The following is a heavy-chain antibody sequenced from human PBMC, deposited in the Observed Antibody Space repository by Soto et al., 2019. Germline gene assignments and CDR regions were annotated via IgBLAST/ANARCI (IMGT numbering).Heavy chain of an antibody. CDR1: GFTFSSYS. CDR3: ARVGAPKRPLDY. J-gene: IGHJ4*02. Sequence: EVQLVESGGGLVQPGGSLRLSCAASGFTFSSYSMNWVRQAPGTGLEWVSYISSSSSTIYYADSVKGRFTISRDNAKDPLYLKMTSLRDEDTAVYYCARVGAPKRPLDYWGQGTLVTVSS. CDR2: ISSSSSTI. D-gene: IGHD3-16*01. V-gene: IGHV3-48*02.